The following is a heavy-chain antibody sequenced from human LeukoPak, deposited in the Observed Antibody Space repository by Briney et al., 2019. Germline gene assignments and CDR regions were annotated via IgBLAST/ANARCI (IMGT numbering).Heavy chain of an antibody. CDR3: ARGSFSADAPLVLDYFHH. CDR1: GYTFTGYY. D-gene: IGHD5-18*01. CDR2: INPNSGGT. V-gene: IGHV1-2*02. Sequence: ASVKVSCKASGYTFTGYYIHWVRQAPGQGLEWMGWINPNSGGTNYQRRVTMTRDTSISTAYMELSRLRADDTAVYYCARGSFSADAPLVLDYFHHWGQGTLVTDSS. J-gene: IGHJ1*01.